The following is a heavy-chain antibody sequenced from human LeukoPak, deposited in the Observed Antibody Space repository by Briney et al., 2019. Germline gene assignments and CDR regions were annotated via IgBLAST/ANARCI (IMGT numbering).Heavy chain of an antibody. CDR1: GFTFSSYS. V-gene: IGHV3-20*04. D-gene: IGHD1-26*01. CDR2: INWNGGST. CDR3: ARDRSIVGATWGAFDI. J-gene: IGHJ3*02. Sequence: GGSLRLSCAASGFTFSSYSMNWVRQAPGEGLEWVSGINWNGGSTGYADSVKGRFTISRDNAKNSLYLQMNSLRAEDTALYYCARDRSIVGATWGAFDIWGQGTMVTVSS.